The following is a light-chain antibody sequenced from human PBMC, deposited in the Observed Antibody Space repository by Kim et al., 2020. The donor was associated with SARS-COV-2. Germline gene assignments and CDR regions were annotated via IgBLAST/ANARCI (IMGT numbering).Light chain of an antibody. CDR1: QTIISSY. V-gene: IGKV3-20*01. J-gene: IGKJ2*01. CDR2: GTS. Sequence: EIMLTQSPDTLSLSPGETATLSCRASQTIISSYLVCYQLKLGQAPRLLIFGTSNRATGIPDRFSGSGSGTDFTLTISRLEPEDFAVYYCQHYGNSLYTFGQGTKLEI. CDR3: QHYGNSLYT.